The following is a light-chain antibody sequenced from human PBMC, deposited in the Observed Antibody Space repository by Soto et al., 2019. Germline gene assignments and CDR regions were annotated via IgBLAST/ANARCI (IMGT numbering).Light chain of an antibody. Sequence: ETMMTQSPDTLSVSLGERATLSCRASQILRSSLAWYQQKPGQAPRLLIYDASTRATGIPARFSGSGSGTDFTLTISGLQSEDFAVYYCQQYNNWPQTFGQGTKVDI. V-gene: IGKV3-15*01. CDR3: QQYNNWPQT. CDR2: DAS. J-gene: IGKJ1*01. CDR1: QILRSS.